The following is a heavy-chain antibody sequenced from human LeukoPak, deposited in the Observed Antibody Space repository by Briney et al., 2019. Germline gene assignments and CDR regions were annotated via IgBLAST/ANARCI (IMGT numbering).Heavy chain of an antibody. CDR3: ARGPPYYGSDC. CDR2: IYYIGST. Sequence: PSETQSLTCTVSGDSISSYYWSWIRQPPGKGLEWIGYIYYIGSTNYNPSLKSRVTISVDTSKNQFSLKLSSVTAADTAVYYCARGPPYYGSDCWGQGTLVTVSS. J-gene: IGHJ4*02. D-gene: IGHD3-10*01. CDR1: GDSISSYY. V-gene: IGHV4-59*01.